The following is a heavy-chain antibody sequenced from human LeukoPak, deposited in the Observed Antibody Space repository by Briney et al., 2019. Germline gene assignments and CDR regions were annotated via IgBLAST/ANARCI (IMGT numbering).Heavy chain of an antibody. CDR3: ARGDYYDSSGYYDPDY. CDR1: GGTFSSYA. Sequence: EASVKVSCKASGGTFSSYAISWVRQAPGQGLEWMGGIIPIFGTANYAQKFQGRVTITADESTSTAYMELSSLRSEDTAVYYCARGDYYDSSGYYDPDYWGQGTLVTVSS. V-gene: IGHV1-69*13. J-gene: IGHJ4*02. D-gene: IGHD3-22*01. CDR2: IIPIFGTA.